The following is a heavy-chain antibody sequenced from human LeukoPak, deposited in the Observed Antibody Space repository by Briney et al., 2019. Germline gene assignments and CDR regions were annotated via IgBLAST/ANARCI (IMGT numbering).Heavy chain of an antibody. CDR2: IRYDGSNK. D-gene: IGHD2-21*02. Sequence: GGSLRLSCAASGFTLSSYGMHWVRQAPGKGLEWVAFIRYDGSNKEYGDSVKGRFTISRDNSKNTLYLQMNSLRAEDTAVYYCAKDHDSGVLSWGQGTMVTVSS. CDR3: AKDHDSGVLS. V-gene: IGHV3-30*02. CDR1: GFTLSSYG. J-gene: IGHJ3*01.